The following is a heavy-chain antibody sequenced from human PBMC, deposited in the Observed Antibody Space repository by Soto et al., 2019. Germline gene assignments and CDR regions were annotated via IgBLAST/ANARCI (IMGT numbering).Heavy chain of an antibody. CDR2: ISSDSSYI. V-gene: IGHV3-21*01. CDR3: ARDPGAAAGTG. J-gene: IGHJ4*02. D-gene: IGHD6-13*01. Sequence: EVQLVESGGGLVKPGGSLTLSCAASGFTFSSYTMNWVRQAPGKGLEWVSSISSDSSYIYYADSVKGRFTISRDNAENSLYLQMNSLRGEDTAVYYCARDPGAAAGTGWGQGTLVTVSS. CDR1: GFTFSSYT.